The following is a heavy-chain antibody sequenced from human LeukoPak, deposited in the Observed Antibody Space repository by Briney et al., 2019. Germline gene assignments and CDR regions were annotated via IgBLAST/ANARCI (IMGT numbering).Heavy chain of an antibody. CDR1: GFTFSHYW. CDR3: ARDAGSGYYYF. Sequence: GGSLRLSCAASGFTFSHYWMSWVRQAPGKGLERVANINQDGFKKDYVDSVKGRFTISRDIAKNSLYLQMDSLRAEDTALYYCARDAGSGYYYFWGQGTLVTVSS. J-gene: IGHJ4*02. D-gene: IGHD6-19*01. CDR2: INQDGFKK. V-gene: IGHV3-7*01.